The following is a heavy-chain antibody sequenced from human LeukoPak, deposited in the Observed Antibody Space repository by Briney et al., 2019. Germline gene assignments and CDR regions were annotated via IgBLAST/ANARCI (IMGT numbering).Heavy chain of an antibody. J-gene: IGHJ5*02. CDR2: ISAYNGNT. CDR3: ARDIITIFGAGRNNWFDP. V-gene: IGHV1-18*01. Sequence: ASVKVSCKASGYTFTSYGISWVRQAPGQGLEWMGWISAYNGNTNYAQKLQGRVTMTTDTSTSTAYMELRSLRSDDTAVYYCARDIITIFGAGRNNWFDPWGQGTLVTVSS. D-gene: IGHD3-3*01. CDR1: GYTFTSYG.